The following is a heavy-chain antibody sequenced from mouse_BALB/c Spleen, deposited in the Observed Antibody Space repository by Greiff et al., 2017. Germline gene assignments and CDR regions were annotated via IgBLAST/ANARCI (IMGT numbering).Heavy chain of an antibody. CDR2: ISSGSSTI. CDR1: GFTFSSFG. J-gene: IGHJ1*01. D-gene: IGHD2-1*01. Sequence: EVKLVESGGGLVQPGGSRKLSCAASGFTFSSFGMHWVRQAPEKGLEWVAYISSGSSTIYYADTVKGRFTISRDNPKNTLFLQMTSLRSEDTAMYYCAREEGYGNYWYFDVWGAGTTVTVSS. V-gene: IGHV5-17*02. CDR3: AREEGYGNYWYFDV.